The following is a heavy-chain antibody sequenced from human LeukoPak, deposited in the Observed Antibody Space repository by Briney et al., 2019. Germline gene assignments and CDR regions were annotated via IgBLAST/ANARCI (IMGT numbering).Heavy chain of an antibody. CDR1: GYTLTELS. CDR2: SDPEDGET. D-gene: IGHD6-6*01. CDR3: ATDWRKVARPMRAYYYYGMDV. V-gene: IGHV1-24*01. J-gene: IGHJ6*02. Sequence: ASVKVSCKVSGYTLTELSMHWVRQAPGKGLEWMGGSDPEDGETIYAQKFQGRVTMTEDTSTDTAYMELSSLRSEDTAVYYCATDWRKVARPMRAYYYYGMDVWGQGTTVTVSS.